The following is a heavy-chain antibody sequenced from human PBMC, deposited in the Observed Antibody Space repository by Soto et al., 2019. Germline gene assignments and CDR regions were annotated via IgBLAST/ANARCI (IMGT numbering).Heavy chain of an antibody. CDR1: GGSISSGGYS. CDR3: ARGGKTVTTFDY. Sequence: QLQLQESGSGLVKPSQTLSLTCAVSGGSISSGGYSWSWIRQPPGKGLEWIGYIYHSRSSYYNPSLKSRVTISVDRSKNQFSLKLSSVTAADTAVYYCARGGKTVTTFDYWGKGTLVTVSS. D-gene: IGHD4-17*01. J-gene: IGHJ4*02. CDR2: IYHSRSS. V-gene: IGHV4-30-2*01.